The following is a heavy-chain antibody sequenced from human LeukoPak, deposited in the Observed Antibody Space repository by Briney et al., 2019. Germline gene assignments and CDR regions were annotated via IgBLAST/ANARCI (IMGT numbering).Heavy chain of an antibody. Sequence: SETLSLTCTVSGGSISSNSYYWGWIRQPPGKGLEWIGSIYYSGSTYYNPSLKSRVTISVDTSKNQFSLKLSSVTAADTAVYYCARLYCYLVYYFDYWGQGTLVTVSS. D-gene: IGHD2-21*02. V-gene: IGHV4-39*01. CDR2: IYYSGST. CDR1: GGSISSNSYY. CDR3: ARLYCYLVYYFDY. J-gene: IGHJ4*02.